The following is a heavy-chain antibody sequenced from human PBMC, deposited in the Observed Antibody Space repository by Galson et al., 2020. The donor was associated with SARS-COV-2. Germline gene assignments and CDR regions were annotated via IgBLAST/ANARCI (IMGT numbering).Heavy chain of an antibody. V-gene: IGHV3-30*04. J-gene: IGHJ3*02. CDR3: ARDLTGDDAFDI. CDR2: ISYDGSNK. D-gene: IGHD3-16*01. Sequence: GESLKISFAASGFTFSSYAMHWVRQAPGKGLEWVAVISYDGSNKYYADSVKGRFTISRDNSKNTLYLQMNSLRAEDTAVYYCARDLTGDDAFDIWGQGTMVTVSS. CDR1: GFTFSSYA.